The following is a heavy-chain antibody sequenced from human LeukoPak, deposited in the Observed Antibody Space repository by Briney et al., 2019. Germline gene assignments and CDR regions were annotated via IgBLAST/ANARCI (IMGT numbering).Heavy chain of an antibody. CDR2: IKQDGSEK. V-gene: IGHV3-7*03. CDR1: GFTFSSYW. D-gene: IGHD2-2*01. CDR3: FGVPAASYYYYYYYMDV. J-gene: IGHJ6*03. Sequence: GGSMRLACAASGFTFSSYWMSWVRQAPGKGLEWVANIKQDGSEKYYVDSVKGRFTISRDNAKNSLYLQMNSLRAEDTAVYYCFGVPAASYYYYYYYMDVWGKGTTVTVSS.